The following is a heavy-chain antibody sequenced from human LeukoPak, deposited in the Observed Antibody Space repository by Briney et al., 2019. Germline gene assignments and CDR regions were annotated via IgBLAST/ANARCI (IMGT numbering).Heavy chain of an antibody. CDR3: ARVPTVTYYYYYMDV. CDR2: VYYSGST. Sequence: PSETLSLTCTVSGGSISSGDYYWSWTRQPPGKGLEWIGYVYYSGSTNYNPSLKSRVTISVDTSKNQFSLNLSSVTAADTAVYYCARVPTVTYYYYYMDVWGKGTTVTVSS. CDR1: GGSISSGDYY. J-gene: IGHJ6*03. V-gene: IGHV4-61*08. D-gene: IGHD4-11*01.